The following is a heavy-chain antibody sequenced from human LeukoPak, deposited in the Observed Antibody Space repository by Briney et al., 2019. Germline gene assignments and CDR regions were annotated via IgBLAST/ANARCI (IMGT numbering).Heavy chain of an antibody. CDR1: GGSISSGGYS. Sequence: SQTLSLTCAVSGGSISSGGYSGSWIRQPPGKGLEWIGYIYHSGSTYYNPSLKSRVTISVDRSKNQFSLKLSSVTAADTAVYYCASVYSSSWYDHWFDPWGQGTLVTVSS. CDR2: IYHSGST. V-gene: IGHV4-30-2*01. CDR3: ASVYSSSWYDHWFDP. D-gene: IGHD6-13*01. J-gene: IGHJ5*02.